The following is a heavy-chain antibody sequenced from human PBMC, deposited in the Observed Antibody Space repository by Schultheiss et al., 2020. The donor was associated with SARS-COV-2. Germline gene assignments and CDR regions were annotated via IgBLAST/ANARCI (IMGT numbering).Heavy chain of an antibody. V-gene: IGHV3-23*01. CDR1: GFTYSSYA. CDR3: ARGISGMDV. J-gene: IGHJ6*02. D-gene: IGHD3-3*02. Sequence: GGSLRLSCAASGFTYSSYAMSWVRQAPGKGLEWVSAITGSGGQTYYADSVKGRFTISRDNSKNTLYLQMNSLRAEDTAVYYCARGISGMDVWGQGTTVTVSS. CDR2: ITGSGGQT.